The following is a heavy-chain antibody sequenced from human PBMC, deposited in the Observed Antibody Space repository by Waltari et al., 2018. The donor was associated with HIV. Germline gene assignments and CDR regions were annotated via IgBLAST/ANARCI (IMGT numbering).Heavy chain of an antibody. CDR3: TRGNGHAFDL. CDR2: INSDGSST. D-gene: IGHD2-8*01. CDR1: GFPVISHS. J-gene: IGHJ3*01. Sequence: EVQLVESGGGSVPSGGSLRLSCAATGFPVISHSISWVRQVPGKGLVWVSRINSDGSSTTYADSVKGRFTISRDNAKNTLYLQMNSLRAEDTAMYYCTRGNGHAFDLWGQGTMVTVSS. V-gene: IGHV3-74*02.